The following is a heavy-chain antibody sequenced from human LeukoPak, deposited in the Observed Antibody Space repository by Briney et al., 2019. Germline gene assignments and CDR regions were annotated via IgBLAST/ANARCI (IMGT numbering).Heavy chain of an antibody. CDR2: IIPIFGTA. J-gene: IGHJ4*02. D-gene: IGHD3-22*01. CDR3: ARSNTQYYYDSSGYYGSDY. V-gene: IGHV1-69*05. Sequence: GSSVKVSCKASGGTFSSYAISWVRQAPGQGLEWMAGIIPIFGTANYAQKFQGRVTITTDESTSTAYMELSSLGSEDTAVYYCARSNTQYYYDSSGYYGSDYWGQGTLVTVSS. CDR1: GGTFSSYA.